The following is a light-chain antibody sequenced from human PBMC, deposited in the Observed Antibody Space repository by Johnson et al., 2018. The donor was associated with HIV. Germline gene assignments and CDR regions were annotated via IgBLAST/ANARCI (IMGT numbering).Light chain of an antibody. CDR2: ENN. V-gene: IGLV1-51*02. CDR1: SSNIGNNY. CDR3: GTWADSLRAGV. Sequence: QAVLTQPPSVSAAPGQKVTISCSGSSSNIGNNYVSWYQQLPGTAPKLLLYENNKRTSGIPYRFSGSNSGTSATLAITGLKPGDEADYYCGTWADSLRAGVFGTGTEVTVL. J-gene: IGLJ1*01.